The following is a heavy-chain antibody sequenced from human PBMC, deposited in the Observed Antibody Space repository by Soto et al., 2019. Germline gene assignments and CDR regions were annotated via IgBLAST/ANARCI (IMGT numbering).Heavy chain of an antibody. V-gene: IGHV1-2*04. CDR1: GYTFTGYY. CDR2: INPNSGGT. CDR3: ARGIYGDYSGNGMDV. Sequence: ASVKVSCKASGYTFTGYYMHWVRQAPGQVLEWMGWINPNSGGTNYAQKCQGWVTMTRDTSISTAYMELSRLRSDDTAVYYCARGIYGDYSGNGMDVWGQGSKVTVPS. J-gene: IGHJ6*02. D-gene: IGHD4-17*01.